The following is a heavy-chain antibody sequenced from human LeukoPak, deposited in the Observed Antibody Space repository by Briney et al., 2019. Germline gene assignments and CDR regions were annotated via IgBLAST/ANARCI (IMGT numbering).Heavy chain of an antibody. CDR3: ARDFTYYYDSSGYYVAPFDY. V-gene: IGHV4-39*07. J-gene: IGHJ4*02. D-gene: IGHD3-22*01. Sequence: SETLSLTCTVSGDSISSSSYYWGWIRQPPGKGLEWIGSIYYSGSTYYNPSLKSRVTISVDTSKNQFSLKLSSVTAADTAVYYCARDFTYYYDSSGYYVAPFDYWGQGTLVTVSS. CDR2: IYYSGST. CDR1: GDSISSSSYY.